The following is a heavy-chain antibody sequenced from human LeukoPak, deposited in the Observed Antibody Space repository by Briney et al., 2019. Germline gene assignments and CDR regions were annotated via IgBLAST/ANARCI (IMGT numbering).Heavy chain of an antibody. J-gene: IGHJ4*02. CDR3: AKDRGGYYYDSSGYLDY. CDR1: GLTFSSYG. Sequence: GGSLRLSCAASGLTFSSYGMHWVRQAPGKGLEWVAVISYDGSNKYYADSVKGRFTISRDNSKNTLYLQMNSLRAEDTAVYYCAKDRGGYYYDSSGYLDYWGQGTLVTVSS. D-gene: IGHD3-22*01. CDR2: ISYDGSNK. V-gene: IGHV3-30*18.